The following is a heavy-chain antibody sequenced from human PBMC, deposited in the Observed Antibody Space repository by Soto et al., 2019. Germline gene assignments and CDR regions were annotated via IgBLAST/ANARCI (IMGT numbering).Heavy chain of an antibody. D-gene: IGHD2-15*01. V-gene: IGHV2-5*02. Sequence: QITLKESGPTLVKPTQTLTLTCTFSGFSLSTTSVSVGWIRQPPGKALEWLALIYWDDDKLYSPSLKNRLTITKDTSKNPVVLTMTNMEPVDTGRYFCTHVLGYCGGSICYHSVNYMDVGGEGTTVTVSS. CDR2: IYWDDDK. CDR1: GFSLSTTSVS. CDR3: THVLGYCGGSICYHSVNYMDV. J-gene: IGHJ6*03.